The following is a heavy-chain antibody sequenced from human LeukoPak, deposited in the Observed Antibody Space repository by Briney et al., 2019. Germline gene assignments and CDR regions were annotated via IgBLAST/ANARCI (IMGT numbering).Heavy chain of an antibody. CDR1: GYTFTSYG. V-gene: IGHV1-2*02. D-gene: IGHD6-13*01. CDR3: AMELLVPIPLKAFHY. J-gene: IGHJ4*02. Sequence: GASVKVSCKASGYTFTSYGISWVRQAPGQGLEWVCGINPGNGATHFAQKFRGRVTVTRDTAISTGYVELSGLTSDDAAVYYCAMELLVPIPLKAFHYWGQGTLVTVSS. CDR2: INPGNGAT.